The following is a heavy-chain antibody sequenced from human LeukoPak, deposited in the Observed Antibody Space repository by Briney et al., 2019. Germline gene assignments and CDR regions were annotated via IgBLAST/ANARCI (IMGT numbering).Heavy chain of an antibody. CDR2: INPNSGGT. CDR3: ARDHSYYDSGSYSNVDY. V-gene: IGHV1-2*02. J-gene: IGHJ4*02. CDR1: GYTFTGYH. Sequence: ASVKVSCKASGYTFTGYHIHWVRQAPGQGLEWMGWINPNSGGTNYAQKFQGRVTMTRDTSSSTAYMELSRLRSDDTAVYYCARDHSYYDSGSYSNVDYWGQGTLVTVSS. D-gene: IGHD3-10*01.